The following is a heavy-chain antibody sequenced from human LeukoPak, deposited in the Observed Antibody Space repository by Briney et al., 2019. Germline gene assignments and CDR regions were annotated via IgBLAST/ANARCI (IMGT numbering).Heavy chain of an antibody. CDR3: ARDCLPWPDCCALDAFDI. CDR2: IIPIFDTA. D-gene: IGHD2-21*02. V-gene: IGHV1-69*13. J-gene: IGHJ3*02. CDR1: GGTFSSYA. Sequence: SVKVSCKASGGTFSSYAISWVRQAPGQGLEWMGGIIPIFDTANYAQKFQGRVTITADESTSTAYMELSSLRSEDTAVYYCARDCLPWPDCCALDAFDIWGQGTMVTVSS.